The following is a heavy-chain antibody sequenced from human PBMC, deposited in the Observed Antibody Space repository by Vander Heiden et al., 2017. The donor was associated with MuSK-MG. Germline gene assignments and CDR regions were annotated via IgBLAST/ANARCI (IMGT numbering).Heavy chain of an antibody. CDR3: AHKPLYYYGSGSFDY. CDR2: IYWDDDK. CDR1: WFSLSTSGVG. V-gene: IGHV2-5*02. D-gene: IGHD3-10*01. J-gene: IGHJ4*02. Sequence: QITLKESGPTLVKPTQTLTLTCTFSWFSLSTSGVGVGWIRQPPGKALEWLALIYWDDDKRYSPSLKSRLTITKDTSKNQVVLTMTNMDPVDTATYYCAHKPLYYYGSGSFDYWGQGTLVTVSS.